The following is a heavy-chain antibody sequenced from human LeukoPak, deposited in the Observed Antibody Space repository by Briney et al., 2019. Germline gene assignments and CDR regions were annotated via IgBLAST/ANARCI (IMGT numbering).Heavy chain of an antibody. CDR1: GFTFKSYV. CDR3: AKDLGWELPAEAY. V-gene: IGHV3-23*01. J-gene: IGHJ4*02. Sequence: LPGGSLRLSCVASGFTFKSYVMNWVRQAPGKGLQGLATIYGSGVSISYADSVKGRFTISRDNSNNTLYLQMNSLRAEDTAMYYCAKDLGWELPAEAYWGQGILVTVSS. CDR2: IYGSGVSI. D-gene: IGHD1-26*01.